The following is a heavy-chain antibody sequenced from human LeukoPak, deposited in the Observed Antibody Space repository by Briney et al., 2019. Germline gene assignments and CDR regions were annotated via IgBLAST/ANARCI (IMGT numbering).Heavy chain of an antibody. CDR2: INPNSGGT. CDR3: ASDYHYDSSPLL. D-gene: IGHD3-22*01. J-gene: IGHJ3*01. CDR1: VCTFTGYY. V-gene: IGHV1-2*02. Sequence: ASVTVSFMASVCTFTGYYMHWVGPAPGQGREWMGWINPNSGGTNDAQKFQGRVNMTRDTSISTAYIEVSRLRSDDTAVYYCASDYHYDSSPLLWGQGTMVTVS.